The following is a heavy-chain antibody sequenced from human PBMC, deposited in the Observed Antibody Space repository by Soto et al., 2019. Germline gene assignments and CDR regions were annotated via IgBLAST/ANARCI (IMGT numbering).Heavy chain of an antibody. J-gene: IGHJ4*02. CDR1: GFPFTSFF. V-gene: IGHV1-46*01. CDR2: INPSRGTA. D-gene: IGHD3-10*02. Sequence: WASVKVSCKASGFPFTSFFIHWVRQAPGQGLEWMGVINPSRGTANYAQKFQGRLTLTRDTSSSTVYMDLSSLKSEDTALYYCATYPDGAYVPPYDYWGQGTLVTVSS. CDR3: ATYPDGAYVPPYDY.